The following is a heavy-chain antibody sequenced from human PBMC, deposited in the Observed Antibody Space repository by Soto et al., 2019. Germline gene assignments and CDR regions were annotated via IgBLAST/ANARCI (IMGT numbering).Heavy chain of an antibody. V-gene: IGHV3-30-3*01. CDR3: ASSYYYDSSGPKRY. CDR1: GFTFSSYA. CDR2: ISYDGSNK. Sequence: QVQLVESGGGVVQPGRSLRLSCAASGFTFSSYAMHWVRQAPGKGLEWVAVISYDGSNKYYADSVKGRFTISRDNSKNTLYLQMNSLRAEDTAVYYCASSYYYDSSGPKRYWGQGTLVTVSS. J-gene: IGHJ4*02. D-gene: IGHD3-22*01.